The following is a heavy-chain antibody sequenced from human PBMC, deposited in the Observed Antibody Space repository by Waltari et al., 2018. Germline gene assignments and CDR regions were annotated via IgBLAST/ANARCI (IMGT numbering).Heavy chain of an antibody. Sequence: QVQLQQWGAGLLKPSETLSLTCAVYGGSFSGYYWSWIRQPPGKGREWIGEINHSGSTNYNPSLKSRVTISVDTSKNQFSLKLSSVTAADTAVYYCARVRTYYYDSSGLRYFDYWGQGTLVTVSS. V-gene: IGHV4-34*01. CDR2: INHSGST. CDR3: ARVRTYYYDSSGLRYFDY. D-gene: IGHD3-22*01. J-gene: IGHJ4*02. CDR1: GGSFSGYY.